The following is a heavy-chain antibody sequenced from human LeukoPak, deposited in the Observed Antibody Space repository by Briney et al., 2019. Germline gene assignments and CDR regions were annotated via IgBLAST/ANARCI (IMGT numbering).Heavy chain of an antibody. CDR3: ARGTAAGIGAFDI. D-gene: IGHD6-13*01. CDR2: ISSSGSTI. J-gene: IGHJ3*02. CDR1: GFTFSSYE. V-gene: IGHV3-48*03. Sequence: GGSLRLSCAASGFTFSSYEMNWVRQAPGKGLEWVSYISSSGSTIYYADSVKGRFTISRDNAKNSLYLQMNSLRAEDTAVYYCARGTAAGIGAFDIWGQGTMVTVSS.